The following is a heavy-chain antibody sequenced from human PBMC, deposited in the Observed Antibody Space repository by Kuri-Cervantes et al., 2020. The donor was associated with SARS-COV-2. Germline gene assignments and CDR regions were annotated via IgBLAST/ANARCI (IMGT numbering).Heavy chain of an antibody. CDR1: GFTFSSYS. CDR3: AKLVVVISGGFDY. V-gene: IGHV3-13*01. CDR2: IGTAGDT. J-gene: IGHJ4*02. D-gene: IGHD3-22*01. Sequence: GESLKISCAASGFTFSSYSMNWVRQATGKGLEWVSAIGTAGDTYYPGSVKGRFTISRDNSKNTLYLQMNSLRAEDTAVYYCAKLVVVISGGFDYWGQGTLVTVSS.